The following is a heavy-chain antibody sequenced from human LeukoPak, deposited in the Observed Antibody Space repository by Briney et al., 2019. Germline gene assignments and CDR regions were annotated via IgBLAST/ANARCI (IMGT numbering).Heavy chain of an antibody. J-gene: IGHJ6*02. V-gene: IGHV4-59*01. CDR2: IYYSGST. Sequence: SETLSLTCPVSGGSISSYYWSWIRQPPGKGLEWIGYIYYSGSTNYNPSLKSRVTISVDTSKNQFSLKLSSVTAADTAVYYCARMAPYCSSTSCYGGRPYYYYGMDVWGQGTTVTVSS. D-gene: IGHD2-2*01. CDR3: ARMAPYCSSTSCYGGRPYYYYGMDV. CDR1: GGSISSYY.